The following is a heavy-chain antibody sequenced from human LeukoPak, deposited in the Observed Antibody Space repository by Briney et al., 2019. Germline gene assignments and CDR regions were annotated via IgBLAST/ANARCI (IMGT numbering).Heavy chain of an antibody. CDR1: GHSITSGYY. V-gene: IGHV4-38-2*02. D-gene: IGHD5-24*01. Sequence: SETLSLTRTVSGHSITSGYYWGWVGRPPGKGLEWTGCIYRIGNTSYTPSLKSRVTISVHKPRNQFSLKLFSVTAADTAVYYCAKGPMATQIFDYWGQGTLVTVSS. CDR2: IYRIGNT. J-gene: IGHJ4*02. CDR3: AKGPMATQIFDY.